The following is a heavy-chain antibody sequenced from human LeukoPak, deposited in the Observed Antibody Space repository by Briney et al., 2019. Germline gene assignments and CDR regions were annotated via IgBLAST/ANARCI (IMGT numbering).Heavy chain of an antibody. CDR2: INPNTGGT. D-gene: IGHD2-15*01. CDR3: AKSAGSPARAKHFDY. V-gene: IGHV1-2*02. CDR1: GYTFSDYY. Sequence: GASVKVSCKGSGYTFSDYYLHWVRQVPGQGFEWMGWINPNTGGTNNARKFQDRVTMTRDTSISTAYMELSSLTSDDTAVYYCAKSAGSPARAKHFDYWGQGTLVTVSS. J-gene: IGHJ4*02.